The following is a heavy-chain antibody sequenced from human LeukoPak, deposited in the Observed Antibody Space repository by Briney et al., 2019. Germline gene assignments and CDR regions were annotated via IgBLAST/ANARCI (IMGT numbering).Heavy chain of an antibody. Sequence: GASVKVSCKASGYTFTSYDINWVRQAPGQGLEWMGWISAYNGNTNYAQKLQGRVTMTTDTSTSTAYMELRSLRSDDTAVYYCARQNITIFGVVKGAFDIWGQGTMVTVSS. CDR1: GYTFTSYD. CDR3: ARQNITIFGVVKGAFDI. CDR2: ISAYNGNT. J-gene: IGHJ3*02. D-gene: IGHD3-3*01. V-gene: IGHV1-18*01.